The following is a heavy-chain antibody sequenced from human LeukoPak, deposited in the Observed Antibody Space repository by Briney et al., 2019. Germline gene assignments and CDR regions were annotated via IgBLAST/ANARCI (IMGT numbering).Heavy chain of an antibody. J-gene: IGHJ4*02. V-gene: IGHV1-46*01. CDR2: INPSGGST. CDR3: ARRGGYGSGSYDFDY. Sequence: AAVKVSRKASGYTFTSYYMHWVRHPPAQGLEWMGIINPSGGSTSYAQKFQGRVTITRDTSTSTVYMELSSLRSEDTAGYYCARRGGYGSGSYDFDYWGQGTLVTVSS. D-gene: IGHD3-10*01. CDR1: GYTFTSYY.